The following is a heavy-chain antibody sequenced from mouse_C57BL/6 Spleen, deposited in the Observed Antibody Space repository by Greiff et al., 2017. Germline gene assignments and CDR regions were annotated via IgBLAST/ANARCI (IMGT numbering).Heavy chain of an antibody. Sequence: QVQLKQPGAELVMPGASVKLSCKASGYTFTSYWMHWVKQRPGQGLEWIGEIDPSDSYTNYNQEFKGKSTLTVDKSSSTAYMQLSSLTSEDSAVYYCARGTATRFAYWGQGTLVTVSA. J-gene: IGHJ3*01. D-gene: IGHD1-2*01. V-gene: IGHV1-69*01. CDR3: ARGTATRFAY. CDR1: GYTFTSYW. CDR2: IDPSDSYT.